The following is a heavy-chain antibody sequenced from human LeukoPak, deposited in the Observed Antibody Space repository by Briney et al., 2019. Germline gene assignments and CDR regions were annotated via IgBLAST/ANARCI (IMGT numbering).Heavy chain of an antibody. CDR2: INPNSGGT. J-gene: IGHJ6*02. D-gene: IGHD4-23*01. CDR1: GYTFTGYY. V-gene: IGHV1-2*02. Sequence: ASVKVSCKASGYTFTGYYMHWVRQAPGQGLEWMGWINPNSGGTNYAQKFQGRVTMTRDTSISTAYMELSRLRSDDTAVYYCARVFPVDYGGSNYYYGMDVWGQGTTVTVPS. CDR3: ARVFPVDYGGSNYYYGMDV.